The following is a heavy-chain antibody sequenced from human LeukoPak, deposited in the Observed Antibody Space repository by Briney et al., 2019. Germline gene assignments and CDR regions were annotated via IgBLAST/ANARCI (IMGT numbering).Heavy chain of an antibody. J-gene: IGHJ4*02. V-gene: IGHV1-2*06. D-gene: IGHD2-21*02. Sequence: ASVKLSCKASGYTFTGYYVHWVRQAPGQGLEWMGRINPNSGDTNYAQKFQGRVTMTRDTSISTAYMELNRLRSDDTAVYYCARDYCGGDCFPDYWGQGTLVTVSS. CDR2: INPNSGDT. CDR1: GYTFTGYY. CDR3: ARDYCGGDCFPDY.